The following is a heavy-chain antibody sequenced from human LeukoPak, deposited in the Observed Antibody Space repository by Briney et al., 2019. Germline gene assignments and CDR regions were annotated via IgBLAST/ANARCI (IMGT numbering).Heavy chain of an antibody. V-gene: IGHV4-38-2*01. CDR3: ARAQGGMDV. Sequence: SETLSLTCAVSGYSISSGYYWGWIRQPPGKGLEWIGSIYHSGSTYYNPSLESRVTISVDTSKNQFSLKLSSVTAADTAVYYCARAQGGMDVWGKGTTVTVSS. J-gene: IGHJ6*04. CDR1: GYSISSGYY. CDR2: IYHSGST.